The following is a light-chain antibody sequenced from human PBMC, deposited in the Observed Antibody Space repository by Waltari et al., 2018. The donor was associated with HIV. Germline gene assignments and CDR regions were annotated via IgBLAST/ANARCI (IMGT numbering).Light chain of an antibody. CDR3: CAYAGSTTYVI. V-gene: IGLV2-23*02. Sequence: QSALTQPASVSGSPGQSITISCTGTSSDVGGYNLVSWYQQHPGKAPNIMIYEVSKRPSGVSNLFSGSKSGNTASLTISGLQAEDDADYYCCAYAGSTTYVIFGGGTKLTVL. CDR1: SSDVGGYNL. J-gene: IGLJ2*01. CDR2: EVS.